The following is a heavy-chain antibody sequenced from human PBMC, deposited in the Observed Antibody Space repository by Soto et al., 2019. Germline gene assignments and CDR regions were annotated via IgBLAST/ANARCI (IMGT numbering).Heavy chain of an antibody. V-gene: IGHV3-30*03. CDR3: AGELWYGEVQSGESYYGMDV. D-gene: IGHD3-10*01. J-gene: IGHJ6*02. Sequence: PGGSLRLSCAASGFTFSNLGMHCVRQAPGKGLEWVAGISYEGTNAYYTDSLRARFTISRDNSKNTLYLQMDSLTVEDTAVYFCAGELWYGEVQSGESYYGMDVWGQGTAVTVSS. CDR2: ISYEGTNA. CDR1: GFTFSNLG.